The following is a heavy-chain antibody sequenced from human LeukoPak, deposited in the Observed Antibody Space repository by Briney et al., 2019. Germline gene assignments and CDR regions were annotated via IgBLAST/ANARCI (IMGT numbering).Heavy chain of an antibody. D-gene: IGHD6-6*01. V-gene: IGHV3-9*03. J-gene: IGHJ6*03. CDR3: AKGYSSSYTAYMDV. Sequence: GGSLRLSCAASGFTFDDYAMHWVRQAPGKGLEWVSGISWNSGSIGYADSVKGRFTISRDNAKNSLFLQMNSLGAEDMAVYYCAKGYSSSYTAYMDVWGKGTTVTVSS. CDR1: GFTFDDYA. CDR2: ISWNSGSI.